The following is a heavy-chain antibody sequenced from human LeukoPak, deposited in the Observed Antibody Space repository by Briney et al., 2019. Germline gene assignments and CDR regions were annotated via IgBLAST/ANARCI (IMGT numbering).Heavy chain of an antibody. D-gene: IGHD2-21*02. CDR1: GGSFSGYY. V-gene: IGHV4-59*01. Sequence: SETLSLTCAVYGGSFSGYYWSWIRQPPGKGLEWIGYIYYSGSTNYNPSLKSRVTISVDTSKNQFSLKLSSVTAADTAVYYCARSGRYCGGDCSYFQHWGQDTLVTVSS. J-gene: IGHJ1*01. CDR3: ARSGRYCGGDCSYFQH. CDR2: IYYSGST.